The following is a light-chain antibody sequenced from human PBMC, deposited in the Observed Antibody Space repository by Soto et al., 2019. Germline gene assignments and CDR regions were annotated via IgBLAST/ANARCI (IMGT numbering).Light chain of an antibody. J-gene: IGLJ2*01. CDR1: SSNIGSNY. V-gene: IGLV1-47*01. CDR3: AAWDDSLSGVV. CDR2: RNN. Sequence: QSALTQPPSASGTPGQRVTISCSGSSSNIGSNYVYWYQQLPGTAPKLLIYRNNQRPSGVPDRFSGSKSGTSASLAIRGLRSEDEADYYCAAWDDSLSGVVFGGGTKVTVL.